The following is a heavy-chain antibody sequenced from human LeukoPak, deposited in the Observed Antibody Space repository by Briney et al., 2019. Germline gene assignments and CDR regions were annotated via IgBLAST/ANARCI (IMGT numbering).Heavy chain of an antibody. CDR3: ARGYCSSTSSYFDY. D-gene: IGHD2-2*01. Sequence: GRSLRLSCAASGFTLDDYGMSWGRHAPAQGLEWGSGMNWNGGSTGYADSVKGRFTISRDNAKNSLYLQMNSLRAEDTALYYCARGYCSSTSSYFDYWGQGTLVTVSS. J-gene: IGHJ4*02. CDR2: MNWNGGST. CDR1: GFTLDDYG. V-gene: IGHV3-20*04.